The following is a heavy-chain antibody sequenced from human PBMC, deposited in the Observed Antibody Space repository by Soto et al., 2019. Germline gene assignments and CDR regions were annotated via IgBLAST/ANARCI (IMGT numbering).Heavy chain of an antibody. D-gene: IGHD3-10*01. CDR3: GRGVFNLESVTMVRGVINWFDP. V-gene: IGHV4-34*01. J-gene: IGHJ5*02. CDR1: GGSFSGYY. Sequence: PSETLSLTCAVYGGSFSGYYWSWIRQPPGKGLEWIGEINHSGSTNYNPSLKSRVTISVDTSKNQFSLKLSSVTAADTAVYYCGRGVFNLESVTMVRGVINWFDPWGQGTLVTVSS. CDR2: INHSGST.